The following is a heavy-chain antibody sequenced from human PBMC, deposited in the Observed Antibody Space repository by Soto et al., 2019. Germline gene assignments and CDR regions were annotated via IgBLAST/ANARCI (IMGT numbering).Heavy chain of an antibody. Sequence: VKGSCKVSGYTFTDHYFHLVQQAPGIGLEWLGLVDPEESETIYAEKFQGRVTITADTSTDTAYMELRGLRSEDTGVYYCEYGSGSYLHCFEYWGQGTLVTVSS. V-gene: IGHV1-69-2*01. J-gene: IGHJ4*02. CDR2: VDPEESET. D-gene: IGHD3-10*01. CDR3: EYGSGSYLHCFEY. CDR1: GYTFTDHY.